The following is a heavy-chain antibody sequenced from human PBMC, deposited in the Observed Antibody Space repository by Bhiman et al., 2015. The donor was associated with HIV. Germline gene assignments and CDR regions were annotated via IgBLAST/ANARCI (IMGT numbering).Heavy chain of an antibody. CDR1: GFTFSNYV. CDR3: ASIGAAPGFDY. D-gene: IGHD6-13*01. Sequence: QVQLVESGGGVVQPGRSLRLSCAASGFTFSNYVMHWVRQSPGKGLEWVADISYDGSNKYYADSVKGRFTISRDNSKNTLYLQMNSLRAEDTAVYYCASIGAAPGFDYWGQGTLVTVSS. CDR2: ISYDGSNK. J-gene: IGHJ4*02. V-gene: IGHV3-30*03.